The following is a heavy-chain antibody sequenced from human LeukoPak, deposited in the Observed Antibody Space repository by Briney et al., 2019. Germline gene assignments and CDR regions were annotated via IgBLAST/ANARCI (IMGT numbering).Heavy chain of an antibody. CDR3: ASYYDSSGYYGY. Sequence: SGPTLVNPTQTLTLTCTFSGFSLRTRGVGVGWIRQPPGKALEWLELIYWNDDKRYSPSLKSRLTITKDTSKIQVVLTMTNMDPVDTATYYCASYYDSSGYYGYWGQGTLVTVSS. CDR1: GFSLRTRGVG. D-gene: IGHD3-22*01. J-gene: IGHJ4*02. CDR2: IYWNDDK. V-gene: IGHV2-5*01.